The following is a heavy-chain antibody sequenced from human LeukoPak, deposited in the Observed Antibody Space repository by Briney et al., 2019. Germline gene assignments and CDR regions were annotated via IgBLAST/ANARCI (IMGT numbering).Heavy chain of an antibody. CDR1: GGTFSSYA. Sequence: ASVKVSCKASGGTFSSYAISWVRQAPGQGLEWMGRIIPIFGTANYAQKFQGRVTITTDESTSTAYMELSSLRSEDTAVHYCAAGGWFGELLFDYWGQGTLVTVSS. V-gene: IGHV1-69*05. CDR2: IIPIFGTA. D-gene: IGHD3-10*01. J-gene: IGHJ4*02. CDR3: AAGGWFGELLFDY.